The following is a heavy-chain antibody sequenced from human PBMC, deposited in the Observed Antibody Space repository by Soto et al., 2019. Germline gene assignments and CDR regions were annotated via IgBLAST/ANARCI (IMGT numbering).Heavy chain of an antibody. D-gene: IGHD1-26*01. CDR3: ARDHKWDGMDV. CDR1: GGSFSSDSFI. CDR2: INYSGTT. V-gene: IGHV4-31*03. Sequence: QVQLQESGPGLVKPSQTLSLTCSVSGGSFSSDSFIWSWVHQFPGKGLEWIGYINYSGTTYYNPSRRSRITMSVDTSKNQFSLNLSSVTAADTAVYYCARDHKWDGMDVWGQGTTVTVSS. J-gene: IGHJ6*02.